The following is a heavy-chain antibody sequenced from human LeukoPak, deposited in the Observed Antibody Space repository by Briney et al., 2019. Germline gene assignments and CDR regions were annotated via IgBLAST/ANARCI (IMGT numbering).Heavy chain of an antibody. Sequence: SETLSLTCAVYGGSFSGYYWSWIRQPPGKGLEWIGEINHSGSTNYNPSLKSRVTISVDTSKNQFSLKLSSVTAADTAVYYCARGRWYADRINPPPKPYDFWSGYFYWGQGTLVTVSS. CDR3: ARGRWYADRINPPPKPYDFWSGYFY. V-gene: IGHV4-34*01. J-gene: IGHJ4*02. CDR2: INHSGST. CDR1: GGSFSGYY. D-gene: IGHD3-3*01.